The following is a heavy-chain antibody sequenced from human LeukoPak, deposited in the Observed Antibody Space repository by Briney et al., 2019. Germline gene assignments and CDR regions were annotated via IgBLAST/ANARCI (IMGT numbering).Heavy chain of an antibody. D-gene: IGHD1-26*01. CDR2: IYYSGST. V-gene: IGHV4-39*01. CDR3: ARHQWSSSFDY. Sequence: SETLSLTCTVSGGSISSSYSYWGWIRQPPGKGLEWIGNIYYSGSTYYSPSLKSRVTISVDTSKNQFSLKLISVTAADTAVYYCARHQWSSSFDYWGQGTPVTVSS. J-gene: IGHJ4*02. CDR1: GGSISSSYSY.